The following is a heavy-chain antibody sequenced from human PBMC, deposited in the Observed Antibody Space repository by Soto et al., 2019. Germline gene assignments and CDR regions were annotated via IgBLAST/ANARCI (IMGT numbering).Heavy chain of an antibody. CDR2: IYYSGST. CDR3: ARQEEGGGGPVLFGVVIIGAFDI. CDR1: GGSISSSSYY. V-gene: IGHV4-39*01. D-gene: IGHD3-3*01. Sequence: SETLSLTCTVSGGSISSSSYYWGWIRQPPGKGLEWIGSIYYSGSTYYNPSLKSRVTISVDTSKNQFSLKLSSVTAADTAVYYCARQEEGGGGPVLFGVVIIGAFDIWGQGTMVTVSS. J-gene: IGHJ3*02.